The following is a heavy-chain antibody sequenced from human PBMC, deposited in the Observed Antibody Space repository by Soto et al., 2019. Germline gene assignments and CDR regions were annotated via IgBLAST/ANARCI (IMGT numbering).Heavy chain of an antibody. CDR1: GSSVNSYD. D-gene: IGHD5-18*01. Sequence: QVQLQESGPGLVKPSETLSLTCTVSGSSVNSYDWSWIRQPPGKGLEWIGYVYYSGSTNYNPSLKSRVTISLDTSKNQFSLNLNSVTAADTAVYYCAREGYSYITWGQGTLVTVSS. CDR2: VYYSGST. V-gene: IGHV4-59*02. CDR3: AREGYSYIT. J-gene: IGHJ4*02.